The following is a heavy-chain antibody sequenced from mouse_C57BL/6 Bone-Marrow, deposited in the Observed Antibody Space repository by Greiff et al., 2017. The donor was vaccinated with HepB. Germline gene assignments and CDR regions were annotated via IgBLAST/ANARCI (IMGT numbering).Heavy chain of an antibody. CDR3: ARSPVVALDY. CDR1: GYAFSSSW. CDR2: IYPGDGDT. J-gene: IGHJ2*01. Sequence: QVQLQQSGPELVKPGASVKISCKASGYAFSSSWMNWVKQRPGKGLEWIGRIYPGDGDTNYNGKFKGKATLTADKSSSTAYMQLSSLTSEDSAVYFCARSPVVALDYWGQGTTLTVSS. V-gene: IGHV1-82*01. D-gene: IGHD1-1*01.